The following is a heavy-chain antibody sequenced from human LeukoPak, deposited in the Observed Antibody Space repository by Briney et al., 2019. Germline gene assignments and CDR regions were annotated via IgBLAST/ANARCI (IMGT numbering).Heavy chain of an antibody. Sequence: ASVKVSCKASGYTFTNYAISWVRQAPGQGLEWMGWINPNSGGTNYAQKFQGRVTMTRNTSISTAYMELSSLRSEGTAVYYCARTYSSGWYGLRVTVKNAFDIWGQGTLVTVSS. J-gene: IGHJ3*02. D-gene: IGHD6-19*01. V-gene: IGHV1-8*02. CDR2: INPNSGGT. CDR3: ARTYSSGWYGLRVTVKNAFDI. CDR1: GYTFTNYA.